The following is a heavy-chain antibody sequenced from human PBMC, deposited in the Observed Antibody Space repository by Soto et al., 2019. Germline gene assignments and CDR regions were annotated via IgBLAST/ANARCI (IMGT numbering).Heavy chain of an antibody. V-gene: IGHV4-39*01. CDR1: GGSISSTTYY. Sequence: KTSETLSLTCTVSGGSISSTTYYWGWLRQPPGKGLEWIGSIYYSGTYNNPSLNSRVTLSVDTSKNQFSLHLSSVTAADTAIYYCARQRVEGFHYDILTGLPYSWFDPWGQGTLVTVS. CDR2: IYYSGT. CDR3: ARQRVEGFHYDILTGLPYSWFDP. D-gene: IGHD3-9*01. J-gene: IGHJ5*02.